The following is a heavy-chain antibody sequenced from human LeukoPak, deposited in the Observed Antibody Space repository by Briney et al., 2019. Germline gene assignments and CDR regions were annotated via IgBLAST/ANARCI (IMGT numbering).Heavy chain of an antibody. CDR2: ISSGSSAI. CDR1: GFSFSTYS. Sequence: GGSLRLSCADSGFSFSTYSMNWVRQAPGKGLQWVSYISSGSSAIYCTDSVKGRFTITRDDAKNSVYLQMNSLRTEDTAVYYCGTGDPRFDYWGQGILVTVSS. J-gene: IGHJ4*02. V-gene: IGHV3-48*01. D-gene: IGHD7-27*01. CDR3: GTGDPRFDY.